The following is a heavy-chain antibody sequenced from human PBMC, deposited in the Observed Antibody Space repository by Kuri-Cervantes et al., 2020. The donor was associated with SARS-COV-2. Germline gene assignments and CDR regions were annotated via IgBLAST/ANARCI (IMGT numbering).Heavy chain of an antibody. CDR3: AREAFYDFWSGSFFSKEPYYYMDV. CDR1: GGTFSSYA. Sequence: SVKVSCKASGGTFSSYAISWVRQAPGQGLEWMGRIIPILGIANYAQKFQGRVTITADKSTSTAYMELSSLRSEDTAVYYCAREAFYDFWSGSFFSKEPYYYMDVWGKGTTVTVSS. V-gene: IGHV1-69*04. CDR2: IIPILGIA. J-gene: IGHJ6*03. D-gene: IGHD3-3*01.